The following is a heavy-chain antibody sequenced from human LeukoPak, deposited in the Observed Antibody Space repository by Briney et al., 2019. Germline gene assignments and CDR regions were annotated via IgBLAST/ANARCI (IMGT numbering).Heavy chain of an antibody. Sequence: GESLKISCKGSGYSFTSYWIGWVRQMPGKGLEWMGIIYPGDSDTRYSPSFQGQVTVSADKSISTAYLQWSSLKASDTAVYYCATLHCSGGSCQGCFDYWGQGTLVTVSS. J-gene: IGHJ4*02. CDR1: GYSFTSYW. CDR2: IYPGDSDT. V-gene: IGHV5-51*03. D-gene: IGHD2-15*01. CDR3: ATLHCSGGSCQGCFDY.